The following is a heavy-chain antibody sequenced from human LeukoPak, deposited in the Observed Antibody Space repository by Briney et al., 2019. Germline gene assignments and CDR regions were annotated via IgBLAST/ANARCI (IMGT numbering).Heavy chain of an antibody. V-gene: IGHV1-69*13. CDR1: GGTFSSYA. Sequence: SVKISRKASGGTFSSYAISWVRQAPGQGLEWMGGIIPIFGTANYAQKFQGRVTITADESTSTAYMELSSLRSDDTAVYYCARTQLYDFWSGYYGDAFDIWGQGTMVTVSS. CDR2: IIPIFGTA. D-gene: IGHD3-3*01. CDR3: ARTQLYDFWSGYYGDAFDI. J-gene: IGHJ3*02.